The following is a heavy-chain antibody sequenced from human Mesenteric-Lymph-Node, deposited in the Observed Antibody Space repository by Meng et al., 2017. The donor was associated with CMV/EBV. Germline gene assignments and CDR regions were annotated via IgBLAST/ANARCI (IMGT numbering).Heavy chain of an antibody. V-gene: IGHV3-21*01. J-gene: IGHJ5*02. CDR3: ARRLGQLLPWWFDP. Sequence: GESLKISCVASGFTFSSYSMNWVRQAPGRGLEWVSSISSSSNYIYYADSVKGRFTISRDNAKNSLYLQMNSLRAEDTAVYYCARRLGQLLPWWFDPWGQGTLVTVSS. CDR2: ISSSSNYI. D-gene: IGHD2-2*01. CDR1: GFTFSSYS.